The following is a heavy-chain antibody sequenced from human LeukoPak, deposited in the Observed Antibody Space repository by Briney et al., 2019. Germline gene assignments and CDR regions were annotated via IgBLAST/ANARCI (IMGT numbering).Heavy chain of an antibody. CDR1: AFTFSTYV. CDR3: AKDQYDSGWYHFDS. Sequence: PGGSLRLSCAASAFTFSTYVMSWARQAPGKGLEWVSSISGSGGSTYYVHSVKGRFTISRDDSKNTLYLQMNSLRAEDTAIYYCAKDQYDSGWYHFDSWGQGTLVTVSS. CDR2: ISGSGGST. D-gene: IGHD6-19*01. V-gene: IGHV3-23*01. J-gene: IGHJ5*01.